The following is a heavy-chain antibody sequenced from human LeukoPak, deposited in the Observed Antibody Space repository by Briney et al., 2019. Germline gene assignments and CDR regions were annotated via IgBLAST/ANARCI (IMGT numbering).Heavy chain of an antibody. CDR2: IKSKIDGGTT. Sequence: GGSLRLSCAASRFTFSSYGMRWVRQAPGKGLEWVGRIKSKIDGGTTDYAAPVKGRFTISRDDSKSIAYLQMNSLKTEDTAVYYCTRDSVLRGWYRPSWFDPWGQGTLVTVSS. D-gene: IGHD6-19*01. J-gene: IGHJ5*02. V-gene: IGHV3-15*01. CDR1: RFTFSSYG. CDR3: TRDSVLRGWYRPSWFDP.